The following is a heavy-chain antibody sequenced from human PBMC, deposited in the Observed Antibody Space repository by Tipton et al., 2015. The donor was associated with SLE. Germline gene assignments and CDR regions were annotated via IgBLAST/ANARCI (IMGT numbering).Heavy chain of an antibody. CDR2: IYYIGST. J-gene: IGHJ4*02. Sequence: TLSLTCTVSGGSISSGGYYWSWIRQPPGKGLEWIGSIYYIGSTYFNPSLKRRVTISVDTSKNQFSLNLRSVTAADTAVYFCARLSLGDEYFFDYWGRGTPVIVSS. CDR1: GGSISSGGYY. CDR3: ARLSLGDEYFFDY. V-gene: IGHV4-39*07. D-gene: IGHD3-10*01.